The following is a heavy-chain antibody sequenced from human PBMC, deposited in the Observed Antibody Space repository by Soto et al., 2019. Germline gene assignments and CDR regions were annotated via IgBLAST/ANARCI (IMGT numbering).Heavy chain of an antibody. CDR2: ISAYNDNI. J-gene: IGHJ4*02. CDR1: GYTFTSYG. Sequence: QVQLVQSGAEVEKPGASVKVSCKTSGYTFTSYGISWVRQAPGQGLEWMGWISAYNDNINYAQRLQGRVTMTTDTSTSTAYMVLRSLRSDDTAVYYCARHDFWSGYSDYWGQGTLVTVSS. CDR3: ARHDFWSGYSDY. V-gene: IGHV1-18*01. D-gene: IGHD3-3*01.